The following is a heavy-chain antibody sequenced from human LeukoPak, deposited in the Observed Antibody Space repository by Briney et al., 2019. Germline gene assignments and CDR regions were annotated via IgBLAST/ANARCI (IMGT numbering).Heavy chain of an antibody. D-gene: IGHD2-15*01. V-gene: IGHV4-34*01. CDR2: INHSGSS. CDR3: ASRYCSGGSCPFDY. J-gene: IGHJ4*02. CDR1: GGYFSGYY. Sequence: PTETLTLTCAGYGGYFSGYYWSWIRQPPGKGLEWIGEINHSGSSNYDPALKSRVTISVDTSKNQFSLKLSSVSAADTAVSYCASRYCSGGSCPFDYWGQGTLVTVSS.